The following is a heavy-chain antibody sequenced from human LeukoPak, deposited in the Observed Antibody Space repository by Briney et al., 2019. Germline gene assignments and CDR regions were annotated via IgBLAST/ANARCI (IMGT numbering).Heavy chain of an antibody. Sequence: GGSLRLSCAASGFTFSRYWMHWVRQAPGKGLEWVSVIYSGANTYYADSVKGRFTISRDNSKNTLYLQMNSLRAEDTAVYYCARDTLSCSGGSCYYYWGQGTLVTVSS. CDR2: IYSGANT. CDR3: ARDTLSCSGGSCYYY. V-gene: IGHV3-66*01. D-gene: IGHD2-15*01. CDR1: GFTFSRYW. J-gene: IGHJ4*02.